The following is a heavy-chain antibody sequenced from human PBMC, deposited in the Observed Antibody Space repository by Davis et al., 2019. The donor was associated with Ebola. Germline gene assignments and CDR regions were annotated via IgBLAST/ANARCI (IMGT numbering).Heavy chain of an antibody. CDR2: ISSSSSYI. D-gene: IGHD3-3*01. CDR3: ARVSIFGVVILAWNGMDV. CDR1: GFTFSSYS. V-gene: IGHV3-21*01. J-gene: IGHJ6*02. Sequence: GGSLRLSCAASGFTFSSYSMNWVRQAPGKGLEWVSSISSSSSYIYYADSVKGRFTISRDNAKNSLYLQMNSLRAEDTAVYYCARVSIFGVVILAWNGMDVWGQGTTVTVSS.